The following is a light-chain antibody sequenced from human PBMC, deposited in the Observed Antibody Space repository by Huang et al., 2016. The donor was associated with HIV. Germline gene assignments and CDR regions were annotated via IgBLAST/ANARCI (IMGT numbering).Light chain of an antibody. CDR2: LAS. CDR1: QSLLHNNRYNY. Sequence: DIVMTHSSLSLPVPPGEAASIFCMSSQSLLHNNRYNYVSWYLQKPGQSPQLLISLASNRAPGVTDRFSGSGSGTDFTLKISRVEAEDAGVYYCMQDLQTPYTVGQGTKLEIK. J-gene: IGKJ2*01. CDR3: MQDLQTPYT. V-gene: IGKV2-28*01.